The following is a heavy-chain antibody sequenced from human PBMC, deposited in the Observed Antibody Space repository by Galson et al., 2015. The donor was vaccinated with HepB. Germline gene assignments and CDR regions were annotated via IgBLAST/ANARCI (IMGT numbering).Heavy chain of an antibody. CDR2: INSDGSST. Sequence: SLRLSCAASGFTFSSYWMHWVRQAPGKGLVWVSRINSDGSSTSYADSVKGRFTISRDNAKNTLYLQMNSLRAEDTAVYYCARVQEDWYYYGSGSYYGDAFDIWGQGTMVTVSS. J-gene: IGHJ3*02. CDR3: ARVQEDWYYYGSGSYYGDAFDI. D-gene: IGHD3-10*01. CDR1: GFTFSSYW. V-gene: IGHV3-74*01.